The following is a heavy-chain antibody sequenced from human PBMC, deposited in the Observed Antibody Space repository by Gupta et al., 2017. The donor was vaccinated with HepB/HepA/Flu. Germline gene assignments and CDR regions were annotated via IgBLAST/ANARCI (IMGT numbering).Heavy chain of an antibody. CDR1: GSTFSNYA. J-gene: IGHJ4*02. D-gene: IGHD6-19*01. V-gene: IGHV3-23*04. Sequence: VQLLESGGGLVQPGGSLKLSCTASGSTFSNYALNWVRQASGKGLEWISAIRGTSTGTDGGSTTYYAESVKGRFTTSRDDSRNTLYLQMSSLRAEDTAVYDCEKVVREQWLQPRDDWGPGIRVIVSS. CDR2: IRGTSTGTDGGSTT. CDR3: EKVVREQWLQPRDD.